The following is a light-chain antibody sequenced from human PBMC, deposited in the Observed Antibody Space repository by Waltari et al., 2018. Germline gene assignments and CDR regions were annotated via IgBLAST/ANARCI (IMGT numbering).Light chain of an antibody. V-gene: IGLV2-8*01. J-gene: IGLJ2*01. CDR3: SSYAGSNKGV. Sequence: QSALTQPPSASGSPGQSVTISCTGPSSDVGAYNYVSWYQQHPGKAPKLTIYEVTKRPSGVPDRFSGSKSGNTASLTVSGLQAEDEADYYCSSYAGSNKGVFGGGTHLTVL. CDR2: EVT. CDR1: SSDVGAYNY.